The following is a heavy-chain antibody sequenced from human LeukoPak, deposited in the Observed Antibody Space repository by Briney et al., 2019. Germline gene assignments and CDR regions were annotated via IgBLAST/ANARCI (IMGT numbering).Heavy chain of an antibody. CDR2: ISSSSSTI. CDR1: GFTFSSHS. Sequence: GALRLSCAASGFTFSSHSMNWVRQAPGKGLEWVSYISSSSSTIYYADSVKGRFTISRDNAKNSLYLQMNSLRAEDTAIYYCTRVGYIDEGIDYWGQGTLVTVSS. V-gene: IGHV3-48*01. CDR3: TRVGYIDEGIDY. D-gene: IGHD5-24*01. J-gene: IGHJ4*02.